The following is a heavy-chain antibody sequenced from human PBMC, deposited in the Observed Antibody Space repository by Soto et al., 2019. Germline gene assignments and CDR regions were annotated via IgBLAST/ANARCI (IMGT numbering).Heavy chain of an antibody. CDR3: ARDGVTMIVVDPLDI. Sequence: GGSLRLSCAASGFTFSRYSMNWVRQAPGKGLEWVSSISSRNSYIYYADSVKGRFTISRDNAKNSLYLQMNSLRAEDTAMYYCARDGVTMIVVDPLDIWGPGTMVTVSS. CDR1: GFTFSRYS. J-gene: IGHJ3*02. V-gene: IGHV3-21*01. CDR2: ISSRNSYI. D-gene: IGHD3-22*01.